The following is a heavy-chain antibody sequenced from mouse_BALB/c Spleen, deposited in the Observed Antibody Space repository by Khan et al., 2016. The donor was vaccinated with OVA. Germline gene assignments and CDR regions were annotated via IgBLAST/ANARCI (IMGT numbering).Heavy chain of an antibody. Sequence: QIQLVQSGPELKKPGETVKISCKASGYTFTNYRMNWMKQAPGKGLKWMGWINTYNGEPTYADDFKGRFAFSLETSASTAYLQINNLKNEDMATYFCARETTYWYFDVWGAGTTVTVSS. CDR1: GYTFTNYR. V-gene: IGHV9-1*02. J-gene: IGHJ1*01. CDR2: INTYNGEP. D-gene: IGHD2-1*01. CDR3: ARETTYWYFDV.